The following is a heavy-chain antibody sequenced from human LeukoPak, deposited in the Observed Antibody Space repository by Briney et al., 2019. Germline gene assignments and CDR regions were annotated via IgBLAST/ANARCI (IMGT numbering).Heavy chain of an antibody. J-gene: IGHJ4*02. CDR3: AKKAQYNGNYPLDY. V-gene: IGHV3-23*01. CDR1: GFTFTSYS. D-gene: IGHD1-26*01. CDR2: TSDRGDYT. Sequence: GGSLGLSCAASGFTFTSYSTSWVRQAPGKGLEWVSGTSDRGDYTYYADSVKGRFTISRDNSKNTLYLQMNSLRAEDTALYFCAKKAQYNGNYPLDYWGQGTLVTVSS.